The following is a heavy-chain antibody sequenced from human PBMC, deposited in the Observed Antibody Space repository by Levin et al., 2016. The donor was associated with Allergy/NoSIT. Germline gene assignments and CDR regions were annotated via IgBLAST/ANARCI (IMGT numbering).Heavy chain of an antibody. D-gene: IGHD3-10*01. Sequence: GGSLRLSCAASGFSFSTSAMGWVRQAPEGLEWVSGIIYSGVTTYYADSVKGRFTISRDNSKNMVYVQMNSLRVEDTAVYYCARIKGSGNYRWGYFDYWGQGTLVTVSS. CDR2: IIYSGVTT. CDR1: GFSFSTSA. J-gene: IGHJ4*02. CDR3: ARIKGSGNYRWGYFDY. V-gene: IGHV3-23*01.